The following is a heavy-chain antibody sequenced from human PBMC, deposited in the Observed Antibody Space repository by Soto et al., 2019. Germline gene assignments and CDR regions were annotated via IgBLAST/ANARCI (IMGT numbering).Heavy chain of an antibody. CDR1: GGSISSGGYY. V-gene: IGHV4-61*08. CDR3: ARTTKHDAFDI. J-gene: IGHJ3*02. D-gene: IGHD4-17*01. Sequence: SETLSLTCTVSGGSISSGGYYWSWIRQPPGKRLEWIGYIYYSGSTNYNPSLKSRVTISVDTSKNQFSLKLSSVTAVDTAVYYCARTTKHDAFDIWGQGTMVTVSS. CDR2: IYYSGST.